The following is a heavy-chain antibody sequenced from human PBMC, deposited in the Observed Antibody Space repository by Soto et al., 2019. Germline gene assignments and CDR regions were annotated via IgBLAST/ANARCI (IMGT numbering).Heavy chain of an antibody. CDR1: GASISSGNYY. D-gene: IGHD1-1*01. CDR3: ARDDTNWYGIDF. V-gene: IGHV4-31*03. CDR2: VLDTGSG. Sequence: SETLSLTCTVSGASISSGNYYWSWIRQHPGKGLEWIGYVLDTGSGYYNPSLKSRVAISVDTSKNLFSLELTSVTAADTAVYYCARDDTNWYGIDFWGQGTPVTVSS. J-gene: IGHJ4*02.